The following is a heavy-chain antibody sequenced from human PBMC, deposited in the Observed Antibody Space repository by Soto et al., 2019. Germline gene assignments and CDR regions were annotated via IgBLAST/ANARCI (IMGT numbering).Heavy chain of an antibody. CDR2: ISYAGENQ. D-gene: IGHD6-19*01. Sequence: QVQLVESGGGVVQPGRSLRLSCEASGFTFSNYGMHWVRRAPGKGLEWVAAISYAGENQHYAESVKGRLIISRDHSKNAQYLQINSLMGADTSEHYCVKISGVARYPYGRFELWGRGTLATVSS. CDR1: GFTFSNYG. V-gene: IGHV3-30*18. CDR3: VKISGVARYPYGRFEL. J-gene: IGHJ2*01.